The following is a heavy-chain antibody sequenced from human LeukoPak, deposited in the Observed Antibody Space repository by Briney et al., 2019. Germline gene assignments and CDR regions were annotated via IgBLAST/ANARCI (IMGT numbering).Heavy chain of an antibody. CDR1: GFTFSSYW. Sequence: GGFLRLSCAASGFTFSSYWMSWVRQAPGKGLEWVANIKQDGSEKYYVDSVKGRFTISRDNAKNSLYLQMNSLRAEDTAVYYCARDLLGYDSSGYYYELNDYWGQGTLVTVSS. CDR2: IKQDGSEK. D-gene: IGHD3-22*01. CDR3: ARDLLGYDSSGYYYELNDY. V-gene: IGHV3-7*01. J-gene: IGHJ4*02.